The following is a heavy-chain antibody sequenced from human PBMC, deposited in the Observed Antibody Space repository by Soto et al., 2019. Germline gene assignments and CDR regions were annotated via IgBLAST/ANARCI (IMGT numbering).Heavy chain of an antibody. D-gene: IGHD2-15*01. CDR2: TYYRSKWYN. V-gene: IGHV6-1*01. CDR1: GYSVSSNSAA. Sequence: QTLSLTCVISGYSVSSNSAAWNLIRQSPSRGLEWLGRTYYRSKWYNDYAVSVKSRITINPDTSKNQFSLQLNSVTPEDTAVYYCARESDVVVVAATRDGFYFDYWGQGTLVTVSS. CDR3: ARESDVVVVAATRDGFYFDY. J-gene: IGHJ4*02.